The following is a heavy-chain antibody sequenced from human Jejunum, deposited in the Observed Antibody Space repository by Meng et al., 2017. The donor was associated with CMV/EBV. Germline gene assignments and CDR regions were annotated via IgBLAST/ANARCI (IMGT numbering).Heavy chain of an antibody. CDR2: MHFDGYNK. J-gene: IGHJ4*02. CDR3: AKSMSDIGYLQYCLDS. Sequence: IFNNDLIQWVRQAPGQGLEWVASMHFDGYNKYYLDSVRGRFTISRDNSKSTLYLQMNSLRPEDTAVYFCAKSMSDIGYLQYCLDSWGQGTLVTVSS. D-gene: IGHD3-22*01. V-gene: IGHV3-30*02. CDR1: IFNNDL.